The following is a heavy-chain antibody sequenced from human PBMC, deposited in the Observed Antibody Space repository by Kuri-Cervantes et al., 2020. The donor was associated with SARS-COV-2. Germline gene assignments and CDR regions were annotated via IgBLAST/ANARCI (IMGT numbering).Heavy chain of an antibody. CDR2: ISSSSSYI. CDR3: ARNDFWSGYYFDY. J-gene: IGHJ4*02. CDR1: GFTFSSYS. V-gene: IGHV3-21*01. Sequence: GESLKISCAASGFTFSSYSMNWVRQAPGKGLEWVSSISSSSSYIYYADSVKSRFTISRDNAKNSLYLQMNSLRAEDTAVYYCARNDFWSGYYFDYWGQGTLVTVSS. D-gene: IGHD3-3*01.